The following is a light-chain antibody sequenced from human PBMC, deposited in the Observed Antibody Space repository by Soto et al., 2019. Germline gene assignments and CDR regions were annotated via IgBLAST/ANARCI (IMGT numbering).Light chain of an antibody. V-gene: IGKV3-20*01. CDR2: GAS. CDR1: QSVSSSY. CDR3: QQYGSSPSLT. Sequence: EIVLTQSPGTLSLSPGERATLSCRASQSVSSSYLAWYQQKPGQAPRLLIYGASSRATGIPDRFSGSGSGTDFTLTISRLEPEDFAVYYCQQYGSSPSLTLGGGIKVDIK. J-gene: IGKJ4*01.